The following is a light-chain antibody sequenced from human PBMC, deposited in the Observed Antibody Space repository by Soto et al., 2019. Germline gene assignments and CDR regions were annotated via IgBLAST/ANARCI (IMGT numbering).Light chain of an antibody. CDR2: AAS. CDR3: QQANSFPFT. CDR1: QIIGSW. V-gene: IGKV1-12*02. Sequence: DIQMTQSPSSVSASIGDRVTITCRASQIIGSWLAWYQQKPGIAPTLLIYAASSFKSGVPSRFSGSGSGSDFTLTITSLQAEDSATYYCQQANSFPFTFGPGTKVDIK. J-gene: IGKJ3*01.